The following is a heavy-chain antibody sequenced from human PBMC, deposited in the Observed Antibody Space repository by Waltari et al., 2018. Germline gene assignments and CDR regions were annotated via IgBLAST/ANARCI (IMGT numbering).Heavy chain of an antibody. J-gene: IGHJ4*02. CDR2: INPNSGDT. V-gene: IGHV1-2*06. Sequence: QVQLVQSGAEVKKSGASVKVSCKASGYTFTDFCIHWVRPAPGQGLEWMGRINPNSGDTSYAQRFQGRVTMTGDTSITTAYMELTGLRSDDTAIYYCARSGGGTTTFGVAEWGQGSLVTVSP. CDR1: GYTFTDFC. D-gene: IGHD3-3*01. CDR3: ARSGGGTTTFGVAE.